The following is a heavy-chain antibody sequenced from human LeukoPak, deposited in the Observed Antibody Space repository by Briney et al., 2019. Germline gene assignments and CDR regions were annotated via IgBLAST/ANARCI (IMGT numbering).Heavy chain of an antibody. CDR1: GFTFRSYW. J-gene: IGHJ4*02. Sequence: GGSLRLSCAASGFTFRSYWMHWVRQVPGKGLVWVSLINSDGATSHADSVKGRFTISRDNAENPLYLQMNSLRAEDTAVYYCARSAADAFDYWGQGTLVTVSS. CDR2: INSDGAT. CDR3: ARSAADAFDY. V-gene: IGHV3-74*01.